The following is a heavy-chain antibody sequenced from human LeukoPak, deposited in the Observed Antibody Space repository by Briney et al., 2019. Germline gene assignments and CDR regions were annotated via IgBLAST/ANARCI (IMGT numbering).Heavy chain of an antibody. D-gene: IGHD5-18*01. V-gene: IGHV3-21*01. Sequence: GGSLRLSCAASGFTFSSYTMNWVRQAPGKGLEWVSSITSSSYIYYADSVKGRFTISRDNAKNSLYLQMNSLRAEDTAVYYCARVWNSYGQKAPGYWGQGTLVTVSS. CDR3: ARVWNSYGQKAPGY. J-gene: IGHJ4*02. CDR1: GFTFSSYT. CDR2: ITSSSYI.